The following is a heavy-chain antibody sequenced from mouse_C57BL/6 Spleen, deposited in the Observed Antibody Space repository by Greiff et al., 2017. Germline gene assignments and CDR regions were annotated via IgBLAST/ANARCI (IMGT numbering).Heavy chain of an antibody. CDR3: TSVYYSNYDWYFDV. J-gene: IGHJ1*03. Sequence: EVKVEESGGGLVQPGGSMKLSCAASGFTFSDAWMDWVRQSPEKGLEWVADIRNKANNHATYYAESVKGRFTISRDDSTSSVYLQMISLIAEDTGIYYCTSVYYSNYDWYFDVWGTGTTVTVSS. CDR1: GFTFSDAW. CDR2: IRNKANNHAT. V-gene: IGHV6-6*01. D-gene: IGHD2-5*01.